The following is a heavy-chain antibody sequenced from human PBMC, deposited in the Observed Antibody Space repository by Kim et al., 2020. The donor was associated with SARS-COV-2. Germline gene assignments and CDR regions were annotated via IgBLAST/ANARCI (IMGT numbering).Heavy chain of an antibody. J-gene: IGHJ3*02. CDR1: GGSISSSSYY. CDR2: IYYSGSA. CDR3: ARFRAIASAFDI. Sequence: SETLSLTCTVSGGSISSSSYYWGWTRLPPGKGLEWFGTIYYSGSAYYNPSLKSRVTISVDTSKNQFSLKLGSVTAADTAVYYCARFRAIASAFDIWGQGTMVTVSS. D-gene: IGHD1-26*01. V-gene: IGHV4-39*01.